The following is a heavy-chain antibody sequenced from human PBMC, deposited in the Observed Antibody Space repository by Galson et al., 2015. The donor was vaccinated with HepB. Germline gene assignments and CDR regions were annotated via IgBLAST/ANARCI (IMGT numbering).Heavy chain of an antibody. CDR2: IRSVPDGGTA. J-gene: IGHJ4*02. CDR3: TTEGMSTVSGGWDY. D-gene: IGHD5-24*01. CDR1: GFTFDNAW. Sequence: SLRLSCAASGFTFDNAWMNWVRQAPGKGLEWVGRIRSVPDGGTADYAAPVKVRFTISRDNSKNTLYLQMNSLQIEDTAVYYCTTEGMSTVSGGWDYWGQGSLVTVSS. V-gene: IGHV3-15*07.